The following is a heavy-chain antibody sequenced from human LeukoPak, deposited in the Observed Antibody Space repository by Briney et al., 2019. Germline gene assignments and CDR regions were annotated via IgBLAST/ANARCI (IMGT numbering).Heavy chain of an antibody. J-gene: IGHJ6*02. V-gene: IGHV1-69*01. CDR3: ARGERITIFGVVTQAYYCYGMDV. CDR1: GGTFSSYA. D-gene: IGHD3-3*01. Sequence: SVKVSCKASGGTFSSYAISWVRQAPGQGLEWMGGIIPIFGTANYAQKFQGRVTITADESTSTAYMELSSLRSEDTAVYYCARGERITIFGVVTQAYYCYGMDVWGQGTTVTVSS. CDR2: IIPIFGTA.